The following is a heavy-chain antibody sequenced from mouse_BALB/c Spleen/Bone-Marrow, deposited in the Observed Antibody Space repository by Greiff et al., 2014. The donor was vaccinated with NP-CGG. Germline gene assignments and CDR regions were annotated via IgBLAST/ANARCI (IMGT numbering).Heavy chain of an antibody. CDR3: ARDYDYYKDVGDY. V-gene: IGHV2-9*02. J-gene: IGHJ2*01. CDR1: GFSLTSYA. D-gene: IGHD2-4*01. CDR2: IWAGGRT. Sequence: VQVVESGPGLVAPSQSLSITCTVSGFSLTSYALHWVRQPPGKGLEWLGVIWAGGRTNYNSALMSRLNISKDNSKSQVFLKMNGLQTDDTAVYYCARDYDYYKDVGDYWGQGTTLTVSS.